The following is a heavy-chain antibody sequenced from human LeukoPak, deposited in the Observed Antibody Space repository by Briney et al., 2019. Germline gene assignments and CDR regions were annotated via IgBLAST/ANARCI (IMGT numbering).Heavy chain of an antibody. CDR2: VSSSSSTI. Sequence: PGGSLRLSCAASGFTFSSYSMNWVRQAPGKGLEWVSYVSSSSSTIYYADSVKGRFTISRDNAKNSLYLQMNSLRAEDTAVYYCASDILTGYYPYPSWGQGTLVTVSS. CDR1: GFTFSSYS. D-gene: IGHD3-9*01. V-gene: IGHV3-48*04. CDR3: ASDILTGYYPYPS. J-gene: IGHJ4*02.